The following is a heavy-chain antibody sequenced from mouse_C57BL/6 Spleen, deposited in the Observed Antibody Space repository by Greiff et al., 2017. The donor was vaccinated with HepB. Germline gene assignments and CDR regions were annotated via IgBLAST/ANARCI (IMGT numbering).Heavy chain of an antibody. V-gene: IGHV5-12*01. Sequence: DVMLVESGGGLVQPGGSLKLSCAASGFTFSDYYMYWVRQTPEKRLEWVAYISNGGGSTYYPDTVKGRFTISRDNAKNTLYLQMSRLKAEDTAMYYCAREGGGEADYWGQGTTLTVSS. CDR3: AREGGGEADY. CDR2: ISNGGGST. CDR1: GFTFSDYY. J-gene: IGHJ2*01.